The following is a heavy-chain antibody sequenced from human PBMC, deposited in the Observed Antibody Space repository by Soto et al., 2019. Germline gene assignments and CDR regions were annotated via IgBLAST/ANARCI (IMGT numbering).Heavy chain of an antibody. CDR1: GFTFSSYW. V-gene: IGHV3-74*01. CDR2: INSDGSST. CDR3: XXXXSGYVYFDY. D-gene: IGHD5-12*01. Sequence: EVQLVESGGGLVQPGGSLRLSCAASGFTFSSYWMHWVRQAPGKGLVWVSRINSDGSSTSYADSVKGRFTISRDNAKXXXXLQMNSLXXXXXXXXXXXXXXSGYVYFDYWGQGTLVTVSS. J-gene: IGHJ4*02.